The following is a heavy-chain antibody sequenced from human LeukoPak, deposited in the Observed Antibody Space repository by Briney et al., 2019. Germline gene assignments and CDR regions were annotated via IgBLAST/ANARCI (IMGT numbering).Heavy chain of an antibody. CDR2: VSSSSGTI. CDR3: ARVDYGDYAGEDY. J-gene: IGHJ4*02. Sequence: GGSLRLSCAASGFTFSRFSMNWVRKAPGKGLEWVSYVSSSSGTIYYADSVKGRFTISRDNATNSLYLQMNSLRAEDTAVYYCARVDYGDYAGEDYWGQGTLVTVSS. D-gene: IGHD4-17*01. V-gene: IGHV3-48*04. CDR1: GFTFSRFS.